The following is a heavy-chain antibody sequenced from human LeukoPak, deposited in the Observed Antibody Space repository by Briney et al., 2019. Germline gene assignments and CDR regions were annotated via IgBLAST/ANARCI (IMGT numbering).Heavy chain of an antibody. CDR3: ARDGPVPGSADAFDI. CDR1: GYDFSSYW. Sequence: GESLKISWNGSGYDFSSYWIGWVRPMPREGVGWMGIIYPGDSDTRNSPSLQGQVTISADKSISTVYLQWSSLKASHTAMYYCARDGPVPGSADAFDIWGQGTMVSVCS. CDR2: IYPGDSDT. D-gene: IGHD2-2*01. V-gene: IGHV5-51*01. J-gene: IGHJ3*02.